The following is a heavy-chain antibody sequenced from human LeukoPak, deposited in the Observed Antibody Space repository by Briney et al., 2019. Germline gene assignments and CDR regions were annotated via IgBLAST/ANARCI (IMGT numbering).Heavy chain of an antibody. CDR1: GFTVSSNY. Sequence: PGGSLRLSCAASGFTVSSNYMSWVRQAPGKGLEWVSVIYSGGSTYYADSVKGRFTISRDNSKNTVYLQMDSLRAEDMAVYYCARGVAITWTGSYSSGWNDAFDIWGQGTMVTVS. V-gene: IGHV3-66*01. CDR3: ARGVAITWTGSYSSGWNDAFDI. CDR2: IYSGGST. D-gene: IGHD6-19*01. J-gene: IGHJ3*02.